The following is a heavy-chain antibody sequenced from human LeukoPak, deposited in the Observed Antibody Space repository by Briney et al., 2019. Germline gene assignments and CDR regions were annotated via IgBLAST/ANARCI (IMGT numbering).Heavy chain of an antibody. CDR2: ISWDGGST. CDR1: GFTFDDYA. V-gene: IGHV3-43D*03. Sequence: PGGSLRLSCAASGFTFDDYAMHWVRQAPGKGLEWVSLISWDGGSTYYADSVKGRFTISRDNSKNSLYLQMNSLRAEDTALYYCAKDTTPGNYDILTGYQSDWGQGTLVTVSS. J-gene: IGHJ4*02. CDR3: AKDTTPGNYDILTGYQSD. D-gene: IGHD3-9*01.